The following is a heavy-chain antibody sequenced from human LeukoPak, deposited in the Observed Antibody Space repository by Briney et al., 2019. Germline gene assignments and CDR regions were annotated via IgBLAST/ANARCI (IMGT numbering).Heavy chain of an antibody. V-gene: IGHV5-51*01. CDR2: IYPGDSDT. Sequence: GESLKISCKGSGYSFTSYWIGWVRQMPGKGLEWMGIIYPGDSDTRYSPSFQGQVTISVDKSTSTAYLQWSSLKASDTAMYYCARRPDYGDYHVDPWGQGTLVTVSS. CDR3: ARRPDYGDYHVDP. CDR1: GYSFTSYW. J-gene: IGHJ5*02. D-gene: IGHD4-17*01.